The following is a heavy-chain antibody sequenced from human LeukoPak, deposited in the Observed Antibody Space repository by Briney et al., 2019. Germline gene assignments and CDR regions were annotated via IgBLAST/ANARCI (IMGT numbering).Heavy chain of an antibody. D-gene: IGHD3-22*01. V-gene: IGHV3-15*01. J-gene: IGHJ4*02. Sequence: TGGSLRLSCAASGFTFSTYAMSWVRQAPGKGLEWVGRIKSKIDGGTTDYAAPVKGRFTISRDDSKDTLYLQMNSLKTEDTAVYYCTADPPPYYYDSSGYYPPCWGQGTLVTVSS. CDR3: TADPPPYYYDSSGYYPPC. CDR2: IKSKIDGGTT. CDR1: GFTFSTYA.